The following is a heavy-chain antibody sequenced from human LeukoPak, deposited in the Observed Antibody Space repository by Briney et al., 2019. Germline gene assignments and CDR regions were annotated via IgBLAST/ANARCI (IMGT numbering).Heavy chain of an antibody. CDR2: IYHSGST. CDR3: AREKVYLYSSGWSDY. CDR1: GYSISSGYY. D-gene: IGHD6-19*01. Sequence: SETLSLTCTVSGYSISSGYYWGWIRQPPGKGLEWIGSIYHSGSTYYNPSLKSRVTISVDTSKNQFSLKLSSVTAADTAVYYCAREKVYLYSSGWSDYWGQGTLVTVSS. V-gene: IGHV4-38-2*02. J-gene: IGHJ4*02.